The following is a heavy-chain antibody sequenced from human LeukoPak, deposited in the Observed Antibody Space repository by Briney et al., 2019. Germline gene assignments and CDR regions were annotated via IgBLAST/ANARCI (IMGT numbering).Heavy chain of an antibody. CDR3: ARVPPDTAMVTYWYFDL. V-gene: IGHV3-30-3*01. D-gene: IGHD5-18*01. CDR1: GFTFSSYA. J-gene: IGHJ2*01. CDR2: ISYDGSNK. Sequence: GGSLRLSCAASGFTFSSYAMHWVRQAPGKGLEWVAVISYDGSNKYYADSVKGRFTISRDNSKNTLYLQMNSLRAEDTAVYYCARVPPDTAMVTYWYFDLWGRGTLVTVSS.